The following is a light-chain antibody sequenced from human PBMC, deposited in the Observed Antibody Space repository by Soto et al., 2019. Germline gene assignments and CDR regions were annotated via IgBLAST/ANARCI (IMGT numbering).Light chain of an antibody. CDR2: DAS. CDR1: QSISTW. CDR3: QQSYNAPYT. V-gene: IGKV1-39*01. Sequence: GDRVTITCRASQSISTWLAWYQQKPGKAPKLLIYDASSLQSGAPSRFSGGGSGTDFTLTIKNLQPDDFATYSCQQSYNAPYTFGLGTRLEIK. J-gene: IGKJ5*01.